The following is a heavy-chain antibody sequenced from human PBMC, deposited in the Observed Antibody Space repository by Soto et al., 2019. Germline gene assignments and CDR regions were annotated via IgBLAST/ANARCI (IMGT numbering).Heavy chain of an antibody. V-gene: IGHV6-1*01. CDR1: GDSVSSNSAA. Sequence: SQTLSLTCVISGDSVSSNSAAWNWIRQSPSRGLEWLGRTYYRSKWYNDYAVSVKSRITINPDTSKNQFSLQLNSVTPEDTAVYYCARDRPEGMVRGVITYYGMDVWGQGTTVTVSS. J-gene: IGHJ6*02. CDR2: TYYRSKWYN. CDR3: ARDRPEGMVRGVITYYGMDV. D-gene: IGHD3-10*01.